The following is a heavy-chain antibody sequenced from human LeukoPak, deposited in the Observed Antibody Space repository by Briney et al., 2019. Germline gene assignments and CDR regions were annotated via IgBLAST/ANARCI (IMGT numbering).Heavy chain of an antibody. CDR2: IYTSGST. CDR3: ARRSRYYDSSGYPDYYMDV. J-gene: IGHJ6*03. Sequence: SETLPLTCTVSGGSISSYYWSWIRQPPGKGLEWIGYIYTSGSTNYDPSLKSRVTISVDTSKNQFSLKLSSVTAADTAVYYCARRSRYYDSSGYPDYYMDVWGKGTAVTVSS. CDR1: GGSISSYY. V-gene: IGHV4-4*09. D-gene: IGHD3-22*01.